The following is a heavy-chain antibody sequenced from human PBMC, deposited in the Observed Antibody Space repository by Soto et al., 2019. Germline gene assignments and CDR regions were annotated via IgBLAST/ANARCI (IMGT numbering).Heavy chain of an antibody. Sequence: EVQLLESGGDSVQPGGSLRLSCVASGFIFSDYAMSWVRQAPGKGLEWVSAISDSGTRTYYADSVKGRFIISRDNSKKTLYLQMSSLRVEDTAVYYCAKEVAGVNWGQGTLVIVSS. D-gene: IGHD6-19*01. CDR2: ISDSGTRT. CDR1: GFIFSDYA. J-gene: IGHJ4*02. CDR3: AKEVAGVN. V-gene: IGHV3-23*01.